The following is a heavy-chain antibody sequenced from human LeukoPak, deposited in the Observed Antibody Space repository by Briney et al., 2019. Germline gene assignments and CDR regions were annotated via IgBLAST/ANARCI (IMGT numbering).Heavy chain of an antibody. J-gene: IGHJ2*01. Sequence: PSETLSLTCTVSGGSISSSSDYWGWIRQPPGKGLEWIGYIYHSGSTYYNPSLNSRVTMSLDRSKNQSSLKVNSVTAADTAVYYCAGLTTTAWYFDLWGRGTLVTVSS. D-gene: IGHD1-26*01. CDR3: AGLTTTAWYFDL. CDR1: GGSISSSSDY. V-gene: IGHV4-39*07. CDR2: IYHSGST.